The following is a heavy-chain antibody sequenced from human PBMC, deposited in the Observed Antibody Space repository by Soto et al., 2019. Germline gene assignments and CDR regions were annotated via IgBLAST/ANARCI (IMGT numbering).Heavy chain of an antibody. CDR2: INPIFGTA. CDR3: ARTLHYYELEYYFDY. J-gene: IGHJ4*02. Sequence: QVQLVQSGAEVKKPGSSVKVSCKASGGTFSSYAISWVRQAPGQGLEWMGGINPIFGTANYAQKFQGRVTITADESTSTAYMELRSLRSEDTAVYYCARTLHYYELEYYFDYWGQGTLVTVSS. CDR1: GGTFSSYA. V-gene: IGHV1-69*01. D-gene: IGHD3-22*01.